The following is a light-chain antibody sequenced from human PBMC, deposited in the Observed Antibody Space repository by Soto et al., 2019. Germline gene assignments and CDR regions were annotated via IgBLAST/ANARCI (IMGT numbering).Light chain of an antibody. CDR1: SSNIGAGYD. V-gene: IGLV1-40*01. CDR3: QSYDTSLSVVV. Sequence: QSVLTQPPSVSGAPGQRVTISCTGSSSNIGAGYDVHWYQQSPGTAPKLLIFGNDNRPSGVPDRFSGSKSGTSASLAITGLQAEDEADYYCQSYDTSLSVVVFGGGTKLTVL. CDR2: GND. J-gene: IGLJ2*01.